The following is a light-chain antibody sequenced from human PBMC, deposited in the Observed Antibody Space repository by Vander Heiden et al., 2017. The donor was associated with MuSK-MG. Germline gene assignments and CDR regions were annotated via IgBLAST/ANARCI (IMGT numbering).Light chain of an antibody. CDR2: VNN. V-gene: IGLV1-40*01. CDR3: PSYDSSLSWV. CDR1: SSNIGAGYD. Sequence: QSVLTQPPSVSGDPGQRVTISCTGSSSNIGAGYDVHWSQQLPGTAPNLLIYVNNNRPSGVPDRFSGSKSGTSASLAITGLQAEDEADYYCPSYDSSLSWVFGGGTKLTVL. J-gene: IGLJ3*02.